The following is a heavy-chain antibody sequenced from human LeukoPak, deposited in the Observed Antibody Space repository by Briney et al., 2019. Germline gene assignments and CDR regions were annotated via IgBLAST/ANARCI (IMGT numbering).Heavy chain of an antibody. CDR3: AAQGGSGDLRY. CDR1: GXTFSNTW. CDR2: IKRIIDGGTT. Sequence: GGSLRLSWAASGXTFSNTWVNWVRQAPGKGLELVGRIKRIIDGGTTDYAAPVKGRFTVSRDDSINTLYLQMSSLKTEDTAVYYCAAQGGSGDLRYWGQGTLVTVSS. V-gene: IGHV3-15*01. J-gene: IGHJ4*02. D-gene: IGHD4-17*01.